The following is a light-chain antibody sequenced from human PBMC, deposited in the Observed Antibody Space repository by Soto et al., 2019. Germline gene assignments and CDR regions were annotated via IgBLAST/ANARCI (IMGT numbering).Light chain of an antibody. Sequence: DIQMTQSPSSLSASVGDSVTITCRASQAINSFVNWYQQKPGKAPKLLIYGASNLQSGVPSRFSGSGAATEFSLTISRLQSEDCATYFCQQSYSNPLTFGGGTKVDIK. CDR2: GAS. J-gene: IGKJ4*01. CDR3: QQSYSNPLT. V-gene: IGKV1-39*01. CDR1: QAINSF.